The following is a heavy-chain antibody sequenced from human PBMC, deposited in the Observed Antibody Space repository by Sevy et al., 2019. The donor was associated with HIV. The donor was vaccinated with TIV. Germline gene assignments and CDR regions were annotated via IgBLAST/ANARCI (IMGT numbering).Heavy chain of an antibody. CDR2: IWYDGSNK. D-gene: IGHD3-22*01. CDR3: ACVKDSSGYLDYGMDV. J-gene: IGHJ6*02. V-gene: IGHV3-33*01. Sequence: GGSLRLSCAASGFTFNSYGMHWVRQAPGKGLEWVAVIWYDGSNKYYADSLKGRFTISRDNSKNTLYLQMNMLRAEVTAVYYCACVKDSSGYLDYGMDVWGQGTTVTVSS. CDR1: GFTFNSYG.